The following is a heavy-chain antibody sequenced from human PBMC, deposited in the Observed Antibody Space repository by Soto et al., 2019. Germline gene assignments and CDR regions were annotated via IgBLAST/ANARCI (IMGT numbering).Heavy chain of an antibody. CDR3: NAYYDLGSGHTPL. J-gene: IGHJ4*02. V-gene: IGHV3-15*07. Sequence: EVQLVESGGGLVKPGGSLGLSCGASGFSFNNVWMHWVRQAPGRGLEWVGRIKSKADGETTDYAEPVKGRFTVSRDDSKNTVYLQMNSLKTEDRAVYYCNAYYDLGSGHTPLWGQGTLVTVSS. D-gene: IGHD3-3*01. CDR2: IKSKADGETT. CDR1: GFSFNNVW.